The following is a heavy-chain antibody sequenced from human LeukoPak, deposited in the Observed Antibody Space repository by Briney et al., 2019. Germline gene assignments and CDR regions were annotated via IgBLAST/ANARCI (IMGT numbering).Heavy chain of an antibody. V-gene: IGHV3-48*03. D-gene: IGHD3-22*01. Sequence: GGSLRLSCAASGFTFSSYEMNWVRQAPGKGLEWVSYISSSGSTIYYADSVKGRFTISRDNAKNSLYLQMNSLRAEDTAVYYCARDDDYYDSSGYSYWGQGTLVTVSS. CDR3: ARDDDYYDSSGYSY. CDR1: GFTFSSYE. CDR2: ISSSGSTI. J-gene: IGHJ4*02.